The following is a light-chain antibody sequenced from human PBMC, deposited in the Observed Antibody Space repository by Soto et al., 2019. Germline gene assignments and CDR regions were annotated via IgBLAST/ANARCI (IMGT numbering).Light chain of an antibody. CDR2: GAS. J-gene: IGKJ5*01. Sequence: EIVMTQSPATLSVSPGERATLSCMASQSVSSYLAWYQQKPGQAPRLPIYGASIRATGIPDRFSGSGSETDFTLTISRLEPEDFALYYCQQYGSSAPITFGQGTRLEIK. CDR1: QSVSSY. V-gene: IGKV3-20*01. CDR3: QQYGSSAPIT.